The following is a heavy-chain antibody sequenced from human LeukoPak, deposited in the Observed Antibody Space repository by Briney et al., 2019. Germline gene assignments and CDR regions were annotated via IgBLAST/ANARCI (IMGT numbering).Heavy chain of an antibody. CDR1: GFTFSSYG. V-gene: IGHV3-33*01. CDR3: ARDQGYDSSGYYYTTIMYYFDY. J-gene: IGHJ4*02. D-gene: IGHD3-22*01. Sequence: PGRSLRLSCAASGFTFSSYGMHWVRQAPGKGLEWVAVIWYDGSNKYYADSVKGRFTISRDNAKNSLYLQMNSLRAEDTAVYYCARDQGYDSSGYYYTTIMYYFDYWGQGTLVTVSS. CDR2: IWYDGSNK.